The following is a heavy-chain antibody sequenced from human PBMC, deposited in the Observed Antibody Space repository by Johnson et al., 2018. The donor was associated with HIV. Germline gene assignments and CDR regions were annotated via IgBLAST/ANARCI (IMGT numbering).Heavy chain of an antibody. D-gene: IGHD1-1*01. CDR3: ARGTGTDDAFDI. CDR1: GFTFSSYG. J-gene: IGHJ3*02. CDR2: IRYDGSNR. Sequence: VQLVESGGGVVQPGRSLRLSCAASGFTFSSYGMHWVRQAPGTGLEWVAFIRYDGSNRYYADSVKGRFTISRDNSKNTLYLQMNSLRAEDTAVYYCARGTGTDDAFDIWGQGTMVTVSS. V-gene: IGHV3-33*08.